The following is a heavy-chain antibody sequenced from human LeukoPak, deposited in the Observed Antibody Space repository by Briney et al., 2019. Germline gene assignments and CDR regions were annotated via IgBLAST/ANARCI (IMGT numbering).Heavy chain of an antibody. J-gene: IGHJ4*02. V-gene: IGHV3-9*01. CDR2: ISWNSGSI. Sequence: GRSLRLSCAASGFTFDDYAMHWVRQAPGKGLEWVSGISWNSGSIGYADSVKGRFTISRDNAKNSLYLQMNSLRAEDTALYYCAKALYYGDYVMSFDYWGQGTLVTVSS. CDR3: AKALYYGDYVMSFDY. D-gene: IGHD4-17*01. CDR1: GFTFDDYA.